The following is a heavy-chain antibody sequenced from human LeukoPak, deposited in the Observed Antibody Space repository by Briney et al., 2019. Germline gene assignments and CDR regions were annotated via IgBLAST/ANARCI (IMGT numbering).Heavy chain of an antibody. D-gene: IGHD3-22*01. CDR1: GGTFSSYA. CDR3: ARDVPDYYDSSGSPPINWFDP. V-gene: IGHV1-69*05. CDR2: IIPIFGTA. J-gene: IGHJ5*02. Sequence: ASVKVSCKASGGTFSSYAISWVRQAPGQGLEWMGGIIPIFGTANYAQKFQGRVTITTDESTSTAYMELSSLRSEDTAVYYCARDVPDYYDSSGSPPINWFDPWGQGTLVTVSS.